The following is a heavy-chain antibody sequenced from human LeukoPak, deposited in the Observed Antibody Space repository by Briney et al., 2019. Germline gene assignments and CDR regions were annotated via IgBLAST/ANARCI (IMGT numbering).Heavy chain of an antibody. CDR1: GASIRDYY. CDR3: ARDLHRVDSGDYRATHYYYMDV. D-gene: IGHD3-3*01. V-gene: IGHV4-59*01. CDR2: IYHSGST. J-gene: IGHJ6*03. Sequence: SETLSLTCTVSGASIRDYYWSWIRQPPGKGLEWIGYIYHSGSTNYNPSLKSRVTISVDTSKNQFSLKLNSVTAADTAIYYCARDLHRVDSGDYRATHYYYMDVWGKGTTVTVSS.